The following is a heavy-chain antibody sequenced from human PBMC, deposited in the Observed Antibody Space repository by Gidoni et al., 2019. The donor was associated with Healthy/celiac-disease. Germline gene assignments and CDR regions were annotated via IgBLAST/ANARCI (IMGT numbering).Heavy chain of an antibody. CDR3: ARGRRYSSSWYYYYYGMDV. CDR1: GRTPGTYA. J-gene: IGHJ6*02. CDR2: IIPICGTA. Sequence: QPQLVLSVAEVQKHVPSVTVSCKPSGRTPGTYAPGWVRQAPGQGLEWMGGIIPICGTANYAQKFQGRVTITADESTSTAYMELSSLRSEDTAVYYCARGRRYSSSWYYYYYGMDVWGQGTTVTVSS. D-gene: IGHD6-13*01. V-gene: IGHV1-69*01.